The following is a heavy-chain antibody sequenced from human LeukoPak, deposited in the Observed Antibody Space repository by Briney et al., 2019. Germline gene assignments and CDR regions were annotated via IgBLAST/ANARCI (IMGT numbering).Heavy chain of an antibody. D-gene: IGHD6-19*01. V-gene: IGHV4-31*03. CDR1: GGSISSGGYY. J-gene: IGHJ4*02. Sequence: SQTLSLTCTVSGGSISSGGYYWSWIRQHPGKGLEWIGYIYYSGSTYYNPSLKSRVTISVDTSKNQFSLKLSSVTAADTAVYYCAREVAVAGTFSTVGDYWGQGTLVTVSS. CDR2: IYYSGST. CDR3: AREVAVAGTFSTVGDY.